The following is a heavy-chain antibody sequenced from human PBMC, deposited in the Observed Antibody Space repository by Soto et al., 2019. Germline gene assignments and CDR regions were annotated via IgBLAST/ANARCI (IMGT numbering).Heavy chain of an antibody. D-gene: IGHD6-19*01. CDR3: ARGAVAEPYYFDY. CDR2: INAGNGDT. Sequence: QVQLVQSGAEVKEPGASVKISCKASGYTFTAYAMHWVRQAPGQRLEWMGWINAGNGDTKYSQKFQGRVSITGDTSATTSNMELSSLRSEDTAVYHCARGAVAEPYYFDYWGQGTPVTVSS. V-gene: IGHV1-3*01. CDR1: GYTFTAYA. J-gene: IGHJ4*02.